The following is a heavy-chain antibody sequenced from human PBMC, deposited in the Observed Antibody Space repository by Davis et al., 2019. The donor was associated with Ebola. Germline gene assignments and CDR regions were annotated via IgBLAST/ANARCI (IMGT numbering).Heavy chain of an antibody. CDR1: GFTFSSYA. CDR2: ISYDGSNK. CDR3: ARVRGPTVTTFDY. V-gene: IGHV3-30*14. Sequence: PGGSLRLSCAASGFTFSSYAMHWVRQAPGKGLEWVAVISYDGSNKYYADSVKGRFTISRDNSKNTLYLQMNSLRAEDTAVYYCARVRGPTVTTFDYWGQGTLVTVSS. J-gene: IGHJ4*02. D-gene: IGHD4-17*01.